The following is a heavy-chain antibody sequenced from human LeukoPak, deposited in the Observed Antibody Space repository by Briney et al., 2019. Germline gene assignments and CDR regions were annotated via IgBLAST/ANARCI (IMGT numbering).Heavy chain of an antibody. Sequence: PSETLSLTCAVYGGSFSGYYWSWIRQPPGKGLEWIGSIHHGGTTYYSPSLKGRVTISVDTSRNQFSLKMSSVTAADTALYFCARERVVVAGGWFDPWGQGTLVTVPS. D-gene: IGHD2-15*01. CDR1: GGSFSGYY. J-gene: IGHJ5*02. CDR2: IHHGGTT. CDR3: ARERVVVAGGWFDP. V-gene: IGHV4-34*01.